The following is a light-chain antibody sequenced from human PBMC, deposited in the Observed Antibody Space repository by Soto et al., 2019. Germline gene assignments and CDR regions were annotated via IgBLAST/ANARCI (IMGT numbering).Light chain of an antibody. V-gene: IGKV3-20*01. Sequence: ETVLPQSPGTLSFSPEERATLSGRASQSVGGSSLAWYQQRPGQAPRLLIYDTSNRATGIPDRLSGSGSGTDFNLTISRLEPEDFAVYYCQQYHSSPRTCGQGTKVDIK. CDR2: DTS. J-gene: IGKJ1*01. CDR3: QQYHSSPRT. CDR1: QSVGGSS.